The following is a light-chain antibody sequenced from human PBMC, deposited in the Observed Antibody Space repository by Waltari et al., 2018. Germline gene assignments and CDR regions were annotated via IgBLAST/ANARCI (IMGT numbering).Light chain of an antibody. Sequence: YDLAQPFSVSVSPGQTATIPCPGDVLAEKYVRWFQQRPGQAPTLILYKDTARPSGIPERFSGSSSGSTVTLTIRGALLEDEADYHCHAAADNNWFFGGGTKLTVL. CDR2: KDT. J-gene: IGLJ2*01. CDR3: HAAADNNWF. V-gene: IGLV3-27*01. CDR1: VLAEKY.